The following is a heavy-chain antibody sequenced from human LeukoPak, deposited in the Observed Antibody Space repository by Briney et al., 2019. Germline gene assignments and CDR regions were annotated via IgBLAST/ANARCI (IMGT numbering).Heavy chain of an antibody. CDR2: ISSSSSYI. J-gene: IGHJ4*02. D-gene: IGHD2-15*01. Sequence: GGSLRLSCAASGFTFSIYSMNWVRQAPGKGLEWVSSISSSSSYIYYADSLKGRFTISRDNAKNSLYLQMNSLRAEDTAVYYCARDLIRPDTYCSGGSCHIDYWGQGTLVTVSS. V-gene: IGHV3-21*01. CDR1: GFTFSIYS. CDR3: ARDLIRPDTYCSGGSCHIDY.